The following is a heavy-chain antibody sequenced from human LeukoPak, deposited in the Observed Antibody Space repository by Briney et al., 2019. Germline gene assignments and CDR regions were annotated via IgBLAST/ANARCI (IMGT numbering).Heavy chain of an antibody. CDR1: GGTFISYA. D-gene: IGHD1-7*01. V-gene: IGHV1-46*01. J-gene: IGHJ4*02. Sequence: ASVKVSCKASGGTFISYAISWVGQARGRGREWMGVMNPSGGRTGYAQKVQGRIRINRDTYKSKVYIELSSLRSEDAAVYYCARECQITGTTLIDYWGQGTLVTVSS. CDR3: ARECQITGTTLIDY. CDR2: MNPSGGRT.